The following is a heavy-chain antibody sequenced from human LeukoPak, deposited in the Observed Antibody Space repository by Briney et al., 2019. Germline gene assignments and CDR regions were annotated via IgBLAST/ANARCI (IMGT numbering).Heavy chain of an antibody. CDR2: ISGSGGST. V-gene: IGHV3-23*01. CDR1: GFTFSSYA. D-gene: IGHD6-19*01. Sequence: GGSLRLSCAASGFTFSSYAMSWVRQDPGKGLEWVSAISGSGGSTYYADSVKGRFTISRDNSKNTLYLQMNSLRAEDTAVYYCAKARMSSGTNWFDPWGQGTLVTVSS. J-gene: IGHJ5*02. CDR3: AKARMSSGTNWFDP.